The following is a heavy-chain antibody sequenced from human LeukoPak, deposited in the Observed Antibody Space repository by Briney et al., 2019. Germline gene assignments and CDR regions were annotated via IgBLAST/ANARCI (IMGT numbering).Heavy chain of an antibody. CDR1: GGSLTYYY. D-gene: IGHD2-2*01. J-gene: IGHJ6*03. Sequence: SETLSLTCTVSGGSLTYYYWTWIRQSPGRRPEWIGYIYYSGSTHYNPSLESRVAFSVDTSKNQFSLKLSSVTAADTAVYYCVVVVPAAILYYYYYMDVWGKGTTVTVSS. CDR2: IYYSGST. CDR3: VVVVPAAILYYYYYMDV. V-gene: IGHV4-59*04.